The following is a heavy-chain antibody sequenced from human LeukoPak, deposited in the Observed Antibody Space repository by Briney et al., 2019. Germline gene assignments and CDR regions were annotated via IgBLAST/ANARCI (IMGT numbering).Heavy chain of an antibody. Sequence: SETLSLTCAVYGGSFSGYYWSWIRQPPGKGLEWIGEINHSGSTNYNPSLKSRVTISVDTSKNQFSLKLSSVTAADTAVYYCASERRYSSGRWDYFFDYWGQGTLVTVSS. CDR1: GGSFSGYY. CDR2: INHSGST. CDR3: ASERRYSSGRWDYFFDY. V-gene: IGHV4-34*01. J-gene: IGHJ4*02. D-gene: IGHD6-19*01.